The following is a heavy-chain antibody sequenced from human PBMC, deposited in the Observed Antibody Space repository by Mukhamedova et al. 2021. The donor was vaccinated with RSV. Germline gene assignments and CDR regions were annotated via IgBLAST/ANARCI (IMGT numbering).Heavy chain of an antibody. V-gene: IGHV1-46*01. J-gene: IGHJ6*02. CDR2: INGRGGTT. Sequence: VRQAPGQGPEWMGVINGRGGTTTYAQKFVDRVTLTRDPATATFNMDLRSLRSDDTAVYYCVRDPSGTGRELGWVADSGMDVWGQGT. CDR3: VRDPSGTGRELGWVADSGMDV. D-gene: IGHD3/OR15-3a*01.